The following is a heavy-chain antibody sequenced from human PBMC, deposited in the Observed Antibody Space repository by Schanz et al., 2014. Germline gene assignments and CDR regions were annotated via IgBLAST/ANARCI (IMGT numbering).Heavy chain of an antibody. V-gene: IGHV1-18*01. Sequence: QVQLVQSGGEMKKPGASVKVSCKASGYTFTDYGLSWVRQAPGQGLEWLGWIRPDNGHTTYSQKVRDRFIFTTDTTANTSYMELRSLRADDTALYYCATMWAYCTIITCHTLEPFDVWGQGTMVTVSS. J-gene: IGHJ3*01. D-gene: IGHD2-8*01. CDR3: ATMWAYCTIITCHTLEPFDV. CDR2: IRPDNGHT. CDR1: GYTFTDYG.